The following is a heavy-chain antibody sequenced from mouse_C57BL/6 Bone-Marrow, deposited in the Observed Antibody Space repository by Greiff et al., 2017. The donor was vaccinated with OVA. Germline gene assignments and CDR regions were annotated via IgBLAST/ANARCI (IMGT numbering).Heavy chain of an antibody. CDR1: GYTFTSYW. CDR2: IYPGSGST. CDR3: ARAYGSSFYYFDY. D-gene: IGHD1-1*01. Sequence: QVQLQQPGAELVKPGASVKLSCKASGYTFTSYWITWVKQRPGQGLEWIGDIYPGSGSTNYNEKFKSKATLTVDTSSSTAYMQLSSLTSEDSAVYYCARAYGSSFYYFDYWGQGTTPTVSP. J-gene: IGHJ2*01. V-gene: IGHV1-55*01.